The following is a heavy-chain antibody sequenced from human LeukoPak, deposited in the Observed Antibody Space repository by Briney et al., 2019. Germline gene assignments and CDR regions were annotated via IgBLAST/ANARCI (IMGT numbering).Heavy chain of an antibody. CDR1: GGSISSSSYY. D-gene: IGHD2-2*01. CDR3: ARDSPFQYCSNTDCPIDS. Sequence: SETLSLTCTVSGGSISSSSYYWGWIRQPPGKGLEWIGSIYYSGNTYYNPSLKSRVTISVDTSKNHFSLKLRSVTVADTAVYYCARDSPFQYCSNTDCPIDSWGQGTLVTVSS. CDR2: IYYSGNT. J-gene: IGHJ4*02. V-gene: IGHV4-39*07.